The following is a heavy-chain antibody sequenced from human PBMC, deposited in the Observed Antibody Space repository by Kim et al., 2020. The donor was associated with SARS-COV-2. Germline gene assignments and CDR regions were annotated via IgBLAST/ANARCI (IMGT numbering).Heavy chain of an antibody. CDR2: IYYSGST. CDR3: ARGYSGYDSYYFDY. CDR1: GGSISSCGYY. J-gene: IGHJ4*02. D-gene: IGHD5-12*01. Sequence: SETLSLTCTVSGGSISSCGYYWSWIRQHPGKGLEWIGYIYYSGSTYYNPSLKSRVTISVDTSKNQFSLKLSSVTAADTAVYYCARGYSGYDSYYFDYWGQGTLVTVSS. V-gene: IGHV4-31*03.